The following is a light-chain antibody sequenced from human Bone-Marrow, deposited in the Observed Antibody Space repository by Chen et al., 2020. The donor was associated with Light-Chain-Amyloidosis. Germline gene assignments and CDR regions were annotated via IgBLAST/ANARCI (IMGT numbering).Light chain of an antibody. CDR1: SGDLGGYDF. V-gene: IGLV2-8*01. CDR2: EGT. J-gene: IGLJ3*02. CDR3: CSFAGNDDWV. Sequence: QSALTQPPSASGSLGQSVTISFAGTSGDLGGYDFVSWYQQHPGKAPKLMIHEGTKRPSGVPSRFSGSKSGNTASLTVSGLQAEDEADYYCCSFAGNDDWVFGGGTKLTVL.